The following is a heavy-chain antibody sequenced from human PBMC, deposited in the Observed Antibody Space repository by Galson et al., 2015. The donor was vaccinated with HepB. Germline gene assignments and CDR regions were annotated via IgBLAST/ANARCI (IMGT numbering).Heavy chain of an antibody. D-gene: IGHD1/OR15-1a*01. CDR1: GFSFFDYA. J-gene: IGHJ6*02. Sequence: SLRLSCATSGFSFFDYAMSWVRQAPGKGLEWVSVISDSGDTTNYADSAKGRFIISRDNSKNILYLQMNSLRDEDTAVYYCAKELFSLREYKVGEIVPSEQYGIDVWGQGTTVTVSS. V-gene: IGHV3-23*01. CDR3: AKELFSLREYKVGEIVPSEQYGIDV. CDR2: ISDSGDTT.